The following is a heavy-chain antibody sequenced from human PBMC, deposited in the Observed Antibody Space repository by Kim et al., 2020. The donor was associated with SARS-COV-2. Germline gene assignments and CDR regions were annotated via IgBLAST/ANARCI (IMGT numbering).Heavy chain of an antibody. D-gene: IGHD3-3*01. Sequence: SETLSLTCAVSGGSISSSNWWSWVRQPPGKGLEWIGEIYHSGSTNYNPSLKSRVTISVDKSKNQFSLKLSSVTAADTAVYYCARAREWLSLGWFDPWGQGTLVTVSS. CDR3: ARAREWLSLGWFDP. V-gene: IGHV4-4*02. CDR2: IYHSGST. CDR1: GGSISSSNW. J-gene: IGHJ5*02.